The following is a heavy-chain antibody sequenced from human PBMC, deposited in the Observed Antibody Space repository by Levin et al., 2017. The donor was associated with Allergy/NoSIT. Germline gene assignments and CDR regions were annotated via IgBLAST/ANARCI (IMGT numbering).Heavy chain of an antibody. CDR2: ISSSSSYI. CDR1: GFTIRPYS. Sequence: LSLTCGASGFTIRPYSMNWVRQAPGKGLEWVSFISSSSSYIYYADAVKARFTISRDNAKNSLYLQMNSLRAEDTALYYCAVPSSGRLSAFDIWGQGTMVTVSS. J-gene: IGHJ3*02. V-gene: IGHV3-21*01. CDR3: AVPSSGRLSAFDI. D-gene: IGHD6-19*01.